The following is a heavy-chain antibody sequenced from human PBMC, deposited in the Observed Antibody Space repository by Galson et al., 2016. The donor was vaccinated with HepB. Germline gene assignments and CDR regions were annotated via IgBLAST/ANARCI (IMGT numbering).Heavy chain of an antibody. CDR3: VRDGGGGGGFGEN. CDR2: INSGGGT. D-gene: IGHD3-10*01. V-gene: IGHV3-66*01. J-gene: IGHJ6*04. CDR1: GFTVSSNY. Sequence: SLRLSCAASGFTVSSNYVNWVRQAPGKGLDWVSGINSGGGTYYADSVKGRFTVSRDNSKNTVYLQMNSLRADDTAVYYCVRDGGGGGGFGENWGKGTTVTVSS.